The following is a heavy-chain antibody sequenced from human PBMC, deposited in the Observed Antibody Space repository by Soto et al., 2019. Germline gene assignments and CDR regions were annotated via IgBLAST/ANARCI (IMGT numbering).Heavy chain of an antibody. V-gene: IGHV4-59*01. CDR2: IYYSGST. D-gene: IGHD4-17*01. Sequence: PSETLSLTCTVSVGSISSYYLSWIRQPPGKGLEWIGYIYYSGSTNYNPSLKSRVTVSVDTSKNQFSLKLSSVTAADTAVYYCGRGDYGGYFDYWGQGTLVTVSS. CDR3: GRGDYGGYFDY. J-gene: IGHJ4*02. CDR1: VGSISSYY.